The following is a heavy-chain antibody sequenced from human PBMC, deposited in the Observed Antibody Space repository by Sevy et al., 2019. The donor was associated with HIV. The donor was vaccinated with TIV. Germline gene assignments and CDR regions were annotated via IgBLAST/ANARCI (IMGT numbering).Heavy chain of an antibody. CDR3: ARERWAVADFDY. Sequence: GGSLRLSCAASGFTFSSYAMHWVRQAPGKGLEWVAVISYDGSNQYYADSVKGRFTISRDNSKNTLYLQMNSLRAEDTAVYYCARERWAVADFDYWGQGTLVTVSS. CDR2: ISYDGSNQ. CDR1: GFTFSSYA. J-gene: IGHJ4*02. V-gene: IGHV3-30-3*01. D-gene: IGHD6-19*01.